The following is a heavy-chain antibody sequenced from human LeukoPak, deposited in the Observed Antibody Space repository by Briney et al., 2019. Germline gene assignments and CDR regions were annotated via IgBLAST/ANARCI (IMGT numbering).Heavy chain of an antibody. J-gene: IGHJ4*02. CDR2: INSINAV. Sequence: GGSLRLSCAASGFMFDTYIMTWVRQAPGKGLEWISYINSINAVYYTDSVQGRFNISRDNAKNSLYLQMSSLRVEDTAMYYCARVSARGYDYWGRGTLVTVSS. V-gene: IGHV3-48*01. D-gene: IGHD5-18*01. CDR3: ARVSARGYDY. CDR1: GFMFDTYI.